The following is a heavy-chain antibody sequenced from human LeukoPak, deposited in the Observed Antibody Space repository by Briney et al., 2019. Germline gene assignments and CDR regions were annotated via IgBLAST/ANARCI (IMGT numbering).Heavy chain of an antibody. CDR3: VRVGYDILTGYFPFDY. V-gene: IGHV3-11*04. Sequence: GGSLRLSCAASGFTFSDYYMSWIRQAPGKGLEWVSYISSSGSTIYYADSVKGRFTISRDNSKNTLYLQMNSLRAEDTAVYYCVRVGYDILTGYFPFDYWGQGTLVTVSS. CDR1: GFTFSDYY. D-gene: IGHD3-9*01. J-gene: IGHJ4*02. CDR2: ISSSGSTI.